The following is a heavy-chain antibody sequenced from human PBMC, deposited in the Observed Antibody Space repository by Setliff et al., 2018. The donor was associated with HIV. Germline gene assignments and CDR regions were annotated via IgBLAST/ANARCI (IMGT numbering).Heavy chain of an antibody. V-gene: IGHV4-38-2*01. CDR2: IYHSGST. CDR1: GYSISNGYY. J-gene: IGHJ4*02. D-gene: IGHD3-10*01. CDR3: AARNSGNPTRHFDY. Sequence: SETLSLTCALSGYSISNGYYWGWIRQPSGKGLEWIGSIYHSGSTFYNPSLRSRVTISVNTSQDQFSLRLTSVTAADTAVYYCAARNSGNPTRHFDYWGQGTLVTVSS.